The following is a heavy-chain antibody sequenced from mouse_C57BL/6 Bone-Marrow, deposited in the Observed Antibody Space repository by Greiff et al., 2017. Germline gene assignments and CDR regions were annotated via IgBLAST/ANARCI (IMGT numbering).Heavy chain of an antibody. V-gene: IGHV1-69*01. Sequence: QVQLQQPGAELVMPGASVKLSCKASGYTFTSYWMHWVKQRPGQGLEWIGEIDTSDSYTNYNQKFTGKSTLTVDKYSSTAYMKLSSLTSEDSAVYYCARSYPDYWGQGNTLSVSS. CDR3: ARSYPDY. J-gene: IGHJ2*01. CDR2: IDTSDSYT. D-gene: IGHD2-12*01. CDR1: GYTFTSYW.